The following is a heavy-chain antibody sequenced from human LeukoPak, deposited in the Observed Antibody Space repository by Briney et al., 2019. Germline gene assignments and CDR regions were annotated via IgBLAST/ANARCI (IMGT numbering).Heavy chain of an antibody. J-gene: IGHJ4*02. CDR2: IHPGDSDT. V-gene: IGHV5-51*01. CDR3: AGPASWYSGIN. D-gene: IGHD1-1*01. Sequence: GESLKISCQGSGYSFTSFWIGWVRQMPGKGLEWMGIIHPGDSDTRYSPSLQGQVTISADKSISTAYLQWSSLQASDTAIYYCAGPASWYSGINWGQGTLVTVSS. CDR1: GYSFTSFW.